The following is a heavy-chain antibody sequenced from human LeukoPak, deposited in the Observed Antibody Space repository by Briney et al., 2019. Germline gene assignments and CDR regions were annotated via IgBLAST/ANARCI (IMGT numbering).Heavy chain of an antibody. CDR1: GYSFTSYW. V-gene: IGHV5-10-1*01. CDR3: ARLGYCSSTSCPIDY. CDR2: IDPSDSYT. D-gene: IGHD2-2*01. Sequence: GESLRISCKGSGYSFTSYWISWVRQMPGKGLEWMGRIDPSDSYTNYSPSFQGHVTISADKSISTAYLQWSSLKASDTAMYYFARLGYCSSTSCPIDYWGQGTLVTVSS. J-gene: IGHJ4*02.